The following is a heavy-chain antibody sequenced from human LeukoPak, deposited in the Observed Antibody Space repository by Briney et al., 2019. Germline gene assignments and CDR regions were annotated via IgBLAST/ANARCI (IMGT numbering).Heavy chain of an antibody. J-gene: IGHJ4*02. Sequence: GGSLRLSCAASGFTFDDYAMHWVRQAPGKGLEWVSLISWDGGATYYADSAKGRFTISRDNSKNSLFLQMNSLRAQDTALYYCAKDASSGWYIDYWGQGTLVTVSS. D-gene: IGHD6-19*01. CDR1: GFTFDDYA. CDR2: ISWDGGAT. CDR3: AKDASSGWYIDY. V-gene: IGHV3-43D*03.